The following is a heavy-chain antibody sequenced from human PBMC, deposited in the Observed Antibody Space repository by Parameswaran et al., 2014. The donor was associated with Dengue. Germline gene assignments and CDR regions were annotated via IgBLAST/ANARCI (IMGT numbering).Heavy chain of an antibody. Sequence: WVRQAPGQGLEWMGRIIPILGIANYAQKFQGRVTITADKSTSTAYMELSSLRSEDTAVYYCASKSCGGDCHYYYGMDVWGQGTTVTVSS. CDR2: IIPILGIA. D-gene: IGHD2-21*02. V-gene: IGHV1-69*02. J-gene: IGHJ6*02. CDR3: ASKSCGGDCHYYYGMDV.